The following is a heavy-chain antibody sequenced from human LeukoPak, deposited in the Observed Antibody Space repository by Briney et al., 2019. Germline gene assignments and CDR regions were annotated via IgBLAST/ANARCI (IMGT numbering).Heavy chain of an antibody. V-gene: IGHV3-30*02. CDR3: ARGWSSGNWFDP. D-gene: IGHD3-22*01. CDR1: GFTFSSYG. J-gene: IGHJ5*02. Sequence: GGSLRLSCAASGFTFSSYGMHWVRQAPGKGLEWVAFIRYDGSNKYYADSVKGRFTISRDNSKNTLYLQMNSLRAEDTALYHCARGWSSGNWFDPWGQGILVTVSP. CDR2: IRYDGSNK.